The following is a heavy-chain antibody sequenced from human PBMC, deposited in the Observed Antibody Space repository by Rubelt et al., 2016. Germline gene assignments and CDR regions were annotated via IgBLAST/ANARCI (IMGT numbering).Heavy chain of an antibody. CDR2: IHQSGST. CDR1: GGSITSGGYY. D-gene: IGHD3-10*01. V-gene: IGHV4-31*03. Sequence: QVQLQESGPGPVKPSQTLSLTCTVSGGSITSGGYYWSWIRQHPGKGLEWIGYIHQSGSTYYNPSLKSRANISMYTSKNQISLELSSVTAADTAVYYCAKDWRGSGAFDIWGQGTMVTVSS. J-gene: IGHJ3*02. CDR3: AKDWRGSGAFDI.